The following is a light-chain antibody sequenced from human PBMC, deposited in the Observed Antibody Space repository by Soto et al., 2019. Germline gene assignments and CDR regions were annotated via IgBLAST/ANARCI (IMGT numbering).Light chain of an antibody. CDR3: QQYNNWPPEIT. Sequence: EIVMTQSTATLSVSPGERATLACRASQSVSSNLAWYQQKPGQAPRLLIYGASTRATGIPARFSGSGSGTEFTLIISSLQSEDFADYYCQQYNNWPPEITFGPGTKVDIK. V-gene: IGKV3-15*01. CDR2: GAS. J-gene: IGKJ3*01. CDR1: QSVSSN.